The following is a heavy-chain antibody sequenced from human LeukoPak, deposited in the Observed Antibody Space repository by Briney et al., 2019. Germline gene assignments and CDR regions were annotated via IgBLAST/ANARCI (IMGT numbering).Heavy chain of an antibody. CDR3: AREGPERLLQSFDS. CDR1: GGTFSSYA. D-gene: IGHD1-1*01. V-gene: IGHV1-69*04. J-gene: IGHJ4*02. Sequence: SVKVSCKASGGTFSSYAISWVRQAPGQGLEWMGRIIPIRGIPNYAQKFQGRVTITADTSTSTAYMELRSLISDDTAVYYCAREGPERLLQSFDSWGQGTLVTVPS. CDR2: IIPIRGIP.